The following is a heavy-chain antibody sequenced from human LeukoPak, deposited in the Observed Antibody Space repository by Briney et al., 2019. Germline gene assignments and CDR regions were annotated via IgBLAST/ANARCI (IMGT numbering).Heavy chain of an antibody. V-gene: IGHV1-8*01. J-gene: IGHJ6*03. CDR2: MNHNRGNT. Sequence: ASVKVSCKASGYTFTSYDINWVRQATGQGLEWMGWMNHNRGNTGYAQKFQGRVTMTRNTSISTAYMELSSLRSEDTAVYSCARRGSSWSIYYYYYMDVWGKGTTVTISS. CDR1: GYTFTSYD. D-gene: IGHD6-13*01. CDR3: ARRGSSWSIYYYYYMDV.